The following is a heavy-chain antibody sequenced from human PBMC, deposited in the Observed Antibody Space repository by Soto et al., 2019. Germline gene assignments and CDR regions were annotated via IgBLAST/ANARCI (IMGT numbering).Heavy chain of an antibody. CDR3: ARGSTLIVVNHFDY. J-gene: IGHJ4*02. Sequence: GGSLRLSCAASGVTFSSYAMSWVRQAPGKGLEWVSVISSSGGSTYYADSVKGRFTISRDNARKSVYLQMNSLRAEDTAVYFCARGSTLIVVNHFDYWGPGTLVTVSS. CDR1: GVTFSSYA. V-gene: IGHV3-23*01. D-gene: IGHD3-22*01. CDR2: ISSSGGST.